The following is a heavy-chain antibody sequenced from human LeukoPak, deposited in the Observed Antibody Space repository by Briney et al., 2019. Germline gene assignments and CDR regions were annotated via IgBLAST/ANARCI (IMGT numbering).Heavy chain of an antibody. V-gene: IGHV5-51*01. CDR2: TYPGDSDT. D-gene: IGHD1-26*01. Sequence: GESLKISCKGSGYSFSTYWIGWVRQMPGKGLEWMGITYPGDSDTRYSPSFQGQVTISVDKSISTAYLQWSSLKASDTAMYYCARHVPYSGSYYFDYWGQGTLVTVSS. CDR1: GYSFSTYW. CDR3: ARHVPYSGSYYFDY. J-gene: IGHJ4*02.